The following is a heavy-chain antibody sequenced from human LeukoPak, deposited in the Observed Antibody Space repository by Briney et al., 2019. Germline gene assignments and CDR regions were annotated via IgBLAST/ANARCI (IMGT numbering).Heavy chain of an antibody. CDR2: INHSGST. Sequence: PSETLSLTCAVYGGSFSGYYWSWIRQPPGKGLEWIGEINHSGSTNYNPSLKSRVTISVDTSKNQFSLKLSSVTAADTAVYYCARGVRGVDYRGQGTLVTVSS. J-gene: IGHJ4*02. CDR1: GGSFSGYY. V-gene: IGHV4-34*01. CDR3: ARGVRGVDY. D-gene: IGHD3-16*01.